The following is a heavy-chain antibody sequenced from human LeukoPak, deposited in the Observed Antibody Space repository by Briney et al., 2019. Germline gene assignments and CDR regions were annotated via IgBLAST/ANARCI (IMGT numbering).Heavy chain of an antibody. CDR2: ISAYNGNT. CDR3: ARDSQGDSSSDY. CDR1: GYTFTSYG. Sequence: ASVKVSCKASGYTFTSYGISWVRQAPGQGLEWMGWISAYNGNTNYAQKLQGRVTVTTDTSTSTAYMELRSLRSDDTAVYYCARDSQGDSSSDYWGQGTLVTVSS. D-gene: IGHD6-6*01. V-gene: IGHV1-18*01. J-gene: IGHJ4*02.